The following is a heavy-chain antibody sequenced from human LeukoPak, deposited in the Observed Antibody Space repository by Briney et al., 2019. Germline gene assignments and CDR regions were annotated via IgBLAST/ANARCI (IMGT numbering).Heavy chain of an antibody. Sequence: SGTLSLTCAVSGDTISSTNLCWCVRHPPGKRQGWIGIMYHSRSTNYNPSLKSRVTTSVDKSRNQLYLQMNSVTAADTAVYYCASRQGYYDDSSGYFNYWGQGTLVTVSS. V-gene: IGHV4-4*02. J-gene: IGHJ4*02. CDR1: GDTISSTNL. CDR3: ASRQGYYDDSSGYFNY. D-gene: IGHD3-22*01. CDR2: MYHSRST.